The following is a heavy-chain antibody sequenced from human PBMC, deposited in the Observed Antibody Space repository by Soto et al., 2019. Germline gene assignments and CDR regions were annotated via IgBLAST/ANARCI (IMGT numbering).Heavy chain of an antibody. D-gene: IGHD4-17*01. CDR1: GGSIASGDYY. CDR3: AKERPSSVNTVFDL. CDR2: IYKTGST. J-gene: IGHJ2*01. V-gene: IGHV4-31*03. Sequence: QVQLQESGPGLVKPSQTLSLTCTVSGGSIASGDYYWSWIRQLPGKGLEWIGYIYKTGSTYYNPSLRSRLLISVDTSKNQFSLELKSVTAADAAVYYCAKERPSSVNTVFDLWGRGTLITVSS.